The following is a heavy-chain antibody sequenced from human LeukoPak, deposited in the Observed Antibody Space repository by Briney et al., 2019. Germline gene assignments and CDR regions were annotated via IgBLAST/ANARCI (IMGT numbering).Heavy chain of an antibody. CDR1: GFTFSSYS. CDR3: ARNLYYYDSSGYYYY. V-gene: IGHV3-21*01. CDR2: ISSSSSYI. Sequence: GGSLRLSCAASGFTFSSYSMNWVRQAPGKGLEWVSSISSSSSYIYYADSVKGRFTISRDNAKNSLYLQMNSLRAEDTAVYYCARNLYYYDSSGYYYYWGQGTLVTVSS. D-gene: IGHD3-22*01. J-gene: IGHJ4*02.